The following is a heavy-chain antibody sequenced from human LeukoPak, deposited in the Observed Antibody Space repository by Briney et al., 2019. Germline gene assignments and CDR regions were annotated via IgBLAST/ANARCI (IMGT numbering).Heavy chain of an antibody. CDR2: IDPHGTTI. J-gene: IGHJ4*02. CDR3: ARDFGGSRDY. Sequence: GGSLRLSCAASGFTFSSYAMSWVRQAPGMGLVWVSRIDPHGTTINYADSVNGRFTISRDNAKNTLYLQMNSLRAEDTAVYYCARDFGGSRDYWSQGTLVTVSS. V-gene: IGHV3-74*01. D-gene: IGHD3-16*01. CDR1: GFTFSSYA.